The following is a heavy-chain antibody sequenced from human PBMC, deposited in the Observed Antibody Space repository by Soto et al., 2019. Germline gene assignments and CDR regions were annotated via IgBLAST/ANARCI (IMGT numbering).Heavy chain of an antibody. J-gene: IGHJ6*02. CDR2: IYYSGST. CDR3: ARCEGDYYYGMDV. V-gene: IGHV4-31*03. CDR1: GGSIGSGGYY. D-gene: IGHD1-26*01. Sequence: QVQLQESGPGLVKPSQTLSLTCTVSGGSIGSGGYYWSWIRQHPGKGLEWIGYIYYSGSTYYNPSLKSRVTISVDTSKNQFSLKLSSVTAADTAVYYCARCEGDYYYGMDVWGQGTTVTVSS.